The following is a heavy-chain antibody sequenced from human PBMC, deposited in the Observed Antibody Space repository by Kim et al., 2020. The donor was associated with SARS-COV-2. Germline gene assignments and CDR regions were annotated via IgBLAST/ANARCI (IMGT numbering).Heavy chain of an antibody. CDR1: GFTFSSYD. CDR2: IGTAGDT. J-gene: IGHJ6*03. Sequence: GGSLRLSCAASGFTFSSYDMHWVRQATGKGLEWVSAIGTAGDTYYPGSVKGRFTISRENAKNSVYLQMNSLRAGDTAVYYCARATSITMVRGVTPYYYYYMDVWGKGTTVTVSS. V-gene: IGHV3-13*01. CDR3: ARATSITMVRGVTPYYYYYMDV. D-gene: IGHD3-10*01.